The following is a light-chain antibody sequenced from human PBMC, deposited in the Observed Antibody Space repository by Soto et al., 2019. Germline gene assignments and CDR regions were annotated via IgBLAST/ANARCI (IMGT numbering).Light chain of an antibody. Sequence: EIVLTQSPGTLSLSPGERATLSCRASHSVRSSYLAWYQQKPGQAPRLLIYGASSKATGIPDRFSGSGSVTDYTLTISRLDPEDFAVYYCQQYGSSPPYTFGQGTKLETK. V-gene: IGKV3-20*01. J-gene: IGKJ2*01. CDR1: HSVRSSY. CDR2: GAS. CDR3: QQYGSSPPYT.